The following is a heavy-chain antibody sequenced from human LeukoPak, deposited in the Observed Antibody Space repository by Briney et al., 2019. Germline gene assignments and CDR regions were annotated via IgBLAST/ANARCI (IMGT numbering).Heavy chain of an antibody. V-gene: IGHV3-30*02. CDR1: GFSFNSYG. D-gene: IGHD3-10*01. CDR2: IWYDGNNK. Sequence: TGGSLRLSCAASGFSFNSYGMHWVRQAPGRGLEWVAFIWYDGNNKYYADSVKGRFTISRDSSKNTLYLQMNSLRAEDTAVYYCAKDPLLYGSRTYYFDYWRQGTLATVSS. CDR3: AKDPLLYGSRTYYFDY. J-gene: IGHJ4*02.